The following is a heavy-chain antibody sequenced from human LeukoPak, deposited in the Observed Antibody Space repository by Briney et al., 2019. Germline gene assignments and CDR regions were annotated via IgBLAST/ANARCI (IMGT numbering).Heavy chain of an antibody. CDR1: GYSISSGYY. D-gene: IGHD4-17*01. CDR3: ARDRGHDYGVRPVDY. J-gene: IGHJ4*02. CDR2: IYHSGST. V-gene: IGHV4-38-2*02. Sequence: PSETLSLTCTVSGYSISSGYYWGWIRQPPGKGLEWIGSIYHSGSTYYNPSLKSRVTISVDTSKNQFSLKLSSVTAADTAVYYCARDRGHDYGVRPVDYWGQGTLVTVSS.